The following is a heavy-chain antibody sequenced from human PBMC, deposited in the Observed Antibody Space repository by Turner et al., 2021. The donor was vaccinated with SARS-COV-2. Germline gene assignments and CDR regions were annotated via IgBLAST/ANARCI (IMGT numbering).Heavy chain of an antibody. V-gene: IGHV4-34*01. J-gene: IGHJ4*02. CDR1: GGSFIGYY. CDR3: ARDPRAGIDY. CDR2: VTYSGST. D-gene: IGHD3-10*01. Sequence: QVHLQQWGAGLLKPSETLSLTCSVDGGSFIGYYWTWVRQPPGNGLQWIGEVTYSGSTNYNPSLRGRLTISVDMSKNHFSLNLISVTAADTAIYYCARDPRAGIDYWGQGTLVTVSS.